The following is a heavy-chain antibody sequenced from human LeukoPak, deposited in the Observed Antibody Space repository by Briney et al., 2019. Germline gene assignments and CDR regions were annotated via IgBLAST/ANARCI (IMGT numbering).Heavy chain of an antibody. CDR2: IYSSGST. Sequence: SETLSLTCTVSSGSLSSYYWSWIRQPPGKGLEWIAYIYSSGSTKYNPSLRSRVTISADTSKNQFSLKLTSVTAADTAVYYCARGNYYDSRTYYRAFDIWGQGTMVTVSS. CDR3: ARGNYYDSRTYYRAFDI. V-gene: IGHV4-59*01. CDR1: SGSLSSYY. D-gene: IGHD3-22*01. J-gene: IGHJ3*02.